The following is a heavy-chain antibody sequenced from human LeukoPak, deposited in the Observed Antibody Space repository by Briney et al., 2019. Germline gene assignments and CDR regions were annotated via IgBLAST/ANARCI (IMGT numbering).Heavy chain of an antibody. V-gene: IGHV3-7*03. J-gene: IGHJ4*02. Sequence: PGGSLRLSCAASGFTFSSYWMSWVRQAPGKGLEWVANIEQDGSEKYYVDSVKGRFTISRVNAKNSLYLQMNSLRAEDTAVYYCARVNKIAAAGPTDYWGQGTLVTVSS. CDR1: GFTFSSYW. CDR3: ARVNKIAAAGPTDY. D-gene: IGHD6-13*01. CDR2: IEQDGSEK.